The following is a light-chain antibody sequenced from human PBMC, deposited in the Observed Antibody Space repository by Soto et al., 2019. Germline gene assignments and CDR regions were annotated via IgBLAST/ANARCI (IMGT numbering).Light chain of an antibody. Sequence: EIVMTQSPATLSLSPGERATLSCRASQSVSSNLAWYQQKPGQAPRHLIYGASTRATGIPARFSGSGSGTEFTLTISSLQSEDFAVYYCQQYNNWPRTFGQGTKVEIK. CDR2: GAS. V-gene: IGKV3-15*01. CDR3: QQYNNWPRT. CDR1: QSVSSN. J-gene: IGKJ1*01.